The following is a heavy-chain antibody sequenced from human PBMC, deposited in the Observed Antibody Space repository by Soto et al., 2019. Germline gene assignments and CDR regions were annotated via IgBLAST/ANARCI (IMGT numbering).Heavy chain of an antibody. J-gene: IGHJ4*02. D-gene: IGHD2-8*02. CDR3: ARGGGVYYFDY. CDR1: GGSISSSSYY. V-gene: IGHV4-39*01. CDR2: IYYSGNT. Sequence: SETLSLTCTVSGGSISSSSYYWGWIRQPPGKGLEWIGSIYYSGNTYYNPSLKSRVTISVDTAKNQFSLKLSSVTAADTAVYYCARGGGVYYFDYWGQGTLLTVSS.